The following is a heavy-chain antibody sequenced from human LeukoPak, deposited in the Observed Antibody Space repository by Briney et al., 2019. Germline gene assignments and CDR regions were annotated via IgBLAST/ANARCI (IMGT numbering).Heavy chain of an antibody. J-gene: IGHJ4*02. CDR3: ARDRVTYDYVWGSYRFGYFDY. CDR1: GYTFTSYG. Sequence: ASAKVSCKASGYTFTSYGISWVRQAPGQGLERMGWISAYNGNTNYAQKLQGRVTMTTDTSTSTAYMELRSLRSDDTAVYYCARDRVTYDYVWGSYRFGYFDYWGQGTLVTVSS. V-gene: IGHV1-18*01. CDR2: ISAYNGNT. D-gene: IGHD3-16*02.